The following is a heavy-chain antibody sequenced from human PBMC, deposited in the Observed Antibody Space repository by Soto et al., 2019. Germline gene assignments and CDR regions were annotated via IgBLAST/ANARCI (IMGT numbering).Heavy chain of an antibody. CDR2: IFYLGSS. V-gene: IGHV4-39*01. CDR1: GXSLISRYFY. CDR3: ARHSLALRKNNWFDP. Sequence: XTLSLRSTVSGXSLISRYFYWGWVRQPPGKGLEWIGIIFYLGSSYYNPSLKSRVTMSVDTSKNQFSLRLRSLTAADTALYFCARHSLALRKNNWFDPWAQAIMVTVSS. D-gene: IGHD3-3*02. J-gene: IGHJ5*02.